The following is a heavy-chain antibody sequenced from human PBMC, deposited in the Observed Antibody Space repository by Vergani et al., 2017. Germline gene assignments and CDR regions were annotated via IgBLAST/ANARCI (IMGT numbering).Heavy chain of an antibody. J-gene: IGHJ6*02. CDR1: GGTFSSNS. Sequence: VQLAQSGAEVKKPGSSVKVSCKASGGTFSSNSISWVRQAPGQGLEWMGGIIPIFGTANYAQKFQGRVTITADESTSTAYMELSSLRSEDTAVYYCARVANYYYGMDVWGQGTTVTVSS. CDR2: IIPIFGTA. CDR3: ARVANYYYGMDV. V-gene: IGHV1-69*01.